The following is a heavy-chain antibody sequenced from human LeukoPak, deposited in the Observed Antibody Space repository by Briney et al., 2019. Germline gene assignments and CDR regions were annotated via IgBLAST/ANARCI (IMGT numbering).Heavy chain of an antibody. CDR3: ARTAEYEYYMDV. J-gene: IGHJ6*03. CDR2: VYYSGST. V-gene: IGHV4-39*07. D-gene: IGHD6-6*01. CDR1: GGSISSSAYY. Sequence: PSETLSLTCTVSGGSISSSAYYWDWIRQPPGKGLEWIGSVYYSGSTYYNPSLKSRVTISVDTSKNQFSLKLSSVTAADTAVYYCARTAEYEYYMDVWGKGTTVTVSS.